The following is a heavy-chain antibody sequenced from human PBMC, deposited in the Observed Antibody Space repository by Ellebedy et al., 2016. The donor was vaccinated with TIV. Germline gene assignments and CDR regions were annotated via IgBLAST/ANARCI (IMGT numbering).Heavy chain of an antibody. J-gene: IGHJ2*01. CDR3: ARSSSNYWYFDV. CDR2: INEGGSAT. Sequence: PGGSLRLSCAASGFTFSSYAMSWVRQAPGKGLEWVAKINEGGSATYYAGSVGGRFIISRDNAKNSVYLRVNDPRDEDTAVYFCARSSSNYWYFDVWGRGTLVTVSS. V-gene: IGHV3-7*03. CDR1: GFTFSSYA. D-gene: IGHD1-7*01.